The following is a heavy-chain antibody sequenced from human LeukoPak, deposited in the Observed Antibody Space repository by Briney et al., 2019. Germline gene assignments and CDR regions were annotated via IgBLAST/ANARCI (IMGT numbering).Heavy chain of an antibody. CDR3: TRNYDYVWGSFLFDY. V-gene: IGHV3-49*03. Sequence: GGSSRLSCTASGFTFGDYAMSWLRQAPGKGLEWVGFIRSKAYGGTTEYAASVKGRFTISRDDSKSIAYLQMNSLKTEDTAVYYCTRNYDYVWGSFLFDYWGQGTLVTVSS. J-gene: IGHJ4*02. CDR2: IRSKAYGGTT. D-gene: IGHD3-16*01. CDR1: GFTFGDYA.